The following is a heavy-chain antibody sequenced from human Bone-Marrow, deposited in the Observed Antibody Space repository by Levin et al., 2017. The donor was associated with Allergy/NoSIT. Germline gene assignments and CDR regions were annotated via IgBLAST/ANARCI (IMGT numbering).Heavy chain of an antibody. D-gene: IGHD2-21*01. CDR1: GFTFSSYW. V-gene: IGHV3-74*01. CDR3: ARDLSLWRPDY. Sequence: GGSLRLSCTASGFTFSSYWMHWVRQAPGKGLVWVSRVNEDGRGTNYYADSVKGRFTISRDNAKNTVYLQMNSLRAEDTAVYYCARDLSLWRPDYWGQGILVTVSS. CDR2: VNEDGRGT. J-gene: IGHJ4*02.